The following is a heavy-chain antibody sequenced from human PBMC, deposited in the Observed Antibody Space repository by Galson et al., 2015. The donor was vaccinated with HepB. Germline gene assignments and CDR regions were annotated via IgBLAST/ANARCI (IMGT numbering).Heavy chain of an antibody. Sequence: SVKVSCKASGGTFSSYAISWVRQAPGQGLEWMGGIIPILGIANYAQKFQGRVTITADKSTSTAYMELSSLRSEDTAVYYCALLDGDIVGAIYYYYYYMDVWGKGTTVTVSS. CDR1: GGTFSSYA. CDR3: ALLDGDIVGAIYYYYYYMDV. D-gene: IGHD1-26*01. V-gene: IGHV1-69*10. CDR2: IIPILGIA. J-gene: IGHJ6*03.